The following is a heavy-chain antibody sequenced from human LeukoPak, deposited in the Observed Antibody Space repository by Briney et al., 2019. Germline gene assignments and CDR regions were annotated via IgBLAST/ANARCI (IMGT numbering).Heavy chain of an antibody. CDR1: GYTFTGYH. D-gene: IGHD4-11*01. V-gene: IGHV1-2*06. CDR2: INPNSGDT. CDR3: ATTVNRLLDY. Sequence: ASVKVSCKASGYTFTGYHMHWVRQAPGQGLEWMGRINPNSGDTNYAQKFQGRVTMTRDTSTSTVYMELSSLRSEDTAVYYCATTVNRLLDYWGQGTLVTVSS. J-gene: IGHJ4*02.